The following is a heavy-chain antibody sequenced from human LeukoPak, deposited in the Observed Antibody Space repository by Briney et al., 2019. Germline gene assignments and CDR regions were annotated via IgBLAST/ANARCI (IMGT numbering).Heavy chain of an antibody. J-gene: IGHJ4*02. D-gene: IGHD3-10*01. CDR1: GASISTYY. CDR3: ASFFSATRGELLD. Sequence: SETLSLTCTVSGASISTYYWSWIRQPPGKGLEWIGYLFFGGSTNYNPSLKSRVTISSDTSKNQFSLKLISVTAADTAVYYCASFFSATRGELLDWGQGTLVTVSS. V-gene: IGHV4-59*01. CDR2: LFFGGST.